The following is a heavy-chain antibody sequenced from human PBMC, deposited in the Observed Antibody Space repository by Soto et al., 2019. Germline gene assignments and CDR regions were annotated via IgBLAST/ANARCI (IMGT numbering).Heavy chain of an antibody. J-gene: IGHJ5*02. CDR2: IFHTGST. Sequence: QLQLQQSGSGLLRPSQTLSLTCAVSGGSISSAGYSWTWIRQSPGKGLEWIGYIFHTGSTYYNPSLSSRLTISLDRSKNDFSLNLASVTAADTAIYSCAVGRDWFDPWGQGTLVTVSS. V-gene: IGHV4-30-2*06. CDR3: AVGRDWFDP. CDR1: GGSISSAGYS.